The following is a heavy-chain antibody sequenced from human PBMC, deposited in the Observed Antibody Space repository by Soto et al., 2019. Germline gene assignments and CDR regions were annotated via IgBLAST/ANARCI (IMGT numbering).Heavy chain of an antibody. V-gene: IGHV6-1*01. CDR3: ARDNWNYQEGNYYFDY. CDR1: GDSVSSNSAA. Sequence: SQTLSDTCAISGDSVSSNSAAWNWIRQPPSRGLEWLGRTYYRSKWYNDYAVSVKSRITINPDTSKNQFSLQLNSVTPEDTAVYYCARDNWNYQEGNYYFDYWGQGTLVTVSS. CDR2: TYYRSKWYN. J-gene: IGHJ4*02. D-gene: IGHD1-7*01.